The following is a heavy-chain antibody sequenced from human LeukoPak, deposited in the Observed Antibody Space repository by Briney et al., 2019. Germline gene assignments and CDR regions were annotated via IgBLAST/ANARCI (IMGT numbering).Heavy chain of an antibody. CDR3: ARVVPRRYYDQPSNKFDP. Sequence: GGSLRLSCAASGFTFSSYGMSWVRQAPGKGLEWVSAISGSGGSTYYADSVKGRFTISRDNSNITLYLQMNSLRAEDTAIYYCARVVPRRYYDQPSNKFDPWGQGTLVTVSS. CDR1: GFTFSSYG. D-gene: IGHD3-22*01. CDR2: ISGSGGST. J-gene: IGHJ5*02. V-gene: IGHV3-23*01.